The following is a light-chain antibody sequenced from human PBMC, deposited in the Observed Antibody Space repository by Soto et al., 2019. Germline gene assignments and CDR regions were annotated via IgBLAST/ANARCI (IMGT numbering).Light chain of an antibody. CDR3: QQFNDFPGT. CDR2: DAS. J-gene: IGKJ2*01. CDR1: QDISSA. Sequence: AIQLTQAPSSLSASVGDRVTITCRTRQDISSALAWYQQRPGKPPKLLIYDASSLESGVPSRFSGSGSGTGFTLTISSLQPEDFAAYYCQQFNDFPGTFGQGTTLEIK. V-gene: IGKV1D-13*01.